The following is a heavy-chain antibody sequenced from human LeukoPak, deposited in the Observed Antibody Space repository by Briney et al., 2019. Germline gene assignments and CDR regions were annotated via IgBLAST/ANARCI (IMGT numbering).Heavy chain of an antibody. V-gene: IGHV1-18*01. CDR1: GYTFTSYG. CDR3: ARERACGGDCYTLDY. CDR2: ISAYNGNT. J-gene: IGHJ4*02. D-gene: IGHD2-21*02. Sequence: GASVKVPCKASGYTFTSYGISWVRQAPGQGLEWMGWISAYNGNTNYAQKFQGRVTMTRDTSISTAYMELSRLRSDDTAVYYCARERACGGDCYTLDYWGQGTLVTVSS.